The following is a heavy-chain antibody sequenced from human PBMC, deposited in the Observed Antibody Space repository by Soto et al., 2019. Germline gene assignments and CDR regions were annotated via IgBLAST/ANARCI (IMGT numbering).Heavy chain of an antibody. D-gene: IGHD6-13*01. Sequence: ASVKVSCKASGYTFTSYGISWVRQAPGQGLEWMGWISAYNGNTNYAQKLQGRVTMTTDTSTSTAYMELRSLRSDDTAVYYCARAGSEYSSSWYHWFDPWGQGTLVTVSS. V-gene: IGHV1-18*01. J-gene: IGHJ5*02. CDR3: ARAGSEYSSSWYHWFDP. CDR1: GYTFTSYG. CDR2: ISAYNGNT.